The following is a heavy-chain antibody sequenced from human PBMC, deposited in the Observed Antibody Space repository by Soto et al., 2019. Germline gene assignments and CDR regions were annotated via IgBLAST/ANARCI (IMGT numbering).Heavy chain of an antibody. J-gene: IGHJ4*02. CDR2: INPDGKKR. Sequence: EGSLRLSCADSEFTFSHYGMHWVRQAPGKGLVWVSRINPDGKKRNYADSVKGRFTLSRDKGNNTLYLQMNSLRGEDTAMYYCTKDTFGDRDSWGQETLFTVSS. CDR3: TKDTFGDRDS. D-gene: IGHD4-17*01. CDR1: EFTFSHYG. V-gene: IGHV3-74*01.